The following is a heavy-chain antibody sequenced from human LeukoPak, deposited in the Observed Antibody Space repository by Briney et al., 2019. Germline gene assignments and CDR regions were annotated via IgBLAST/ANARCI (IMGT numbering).Heavy chain of an antibody. V-gene: IGHV1-69*06. J-gene: IGHJ6*03. CDR3: ARNYYFYYMDV. CDR1: GGTFSSYA. CDR2: IIPIFGTA. Sequence: SVKVSCKASGGTFSSYAISWVRQAPGQGLEWMGGIIPIFGTANYAQKFQGRVTITADKSTSTAYMELSRLRSDDTAVYYCARNYYFYYMDVWGKGTTVTISS.